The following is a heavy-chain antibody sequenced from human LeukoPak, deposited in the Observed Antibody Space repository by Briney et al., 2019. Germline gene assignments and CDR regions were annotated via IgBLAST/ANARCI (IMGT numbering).Heavy chain of an antibody. V-gene: IGHV1-69*05. J-gene: IGHJ6*03. D-gene: IGHD4-11*01. CDR3: ARAAYYGNYGVGYYYYYMDV. Sequence: SVKVSCKASGGTFSSYAISWVRQAPGQGLEWMGGIIPIFGTANYAQKFQGRVTITTDESTSTAYMELSSLRSEDTAVYYCARAAYYGNYGVGYYYYYMDVWGKGTTVTVSS. CDR2: IIPIFGTA. CDR1: GGTFSSYA.